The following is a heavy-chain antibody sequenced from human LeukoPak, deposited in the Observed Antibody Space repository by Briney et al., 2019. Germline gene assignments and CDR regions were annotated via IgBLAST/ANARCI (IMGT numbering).Heavy chain of an antibody. J-gene: IGHJ4*02. D-gene: IGHD3-10*01. CDR3: ARIYYFGDNNWRYFDN. CDR1: GFTFNSYW. Sequence: GGSLRLSCAASGFTFNSYWMSWVRQAPGQGLERVANIDPDGSEKQYGDSVKGRFTTSRDNAKNSLYLQMNSLRAEDTAIYYCARIYYFGDNNWRYFDNWGQGTLVTVSS. CDR2: IDPDGSEK. V-gene: IGHV3-7*01.